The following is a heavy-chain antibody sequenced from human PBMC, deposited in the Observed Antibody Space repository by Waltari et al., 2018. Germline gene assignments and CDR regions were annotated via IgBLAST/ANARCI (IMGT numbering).Heavy chain of an antibody. CDR3: ARSPVDDYRNYYYYYGMDV. V-gene: IGHV4-30-4*01. J-gene: IGHJ6*02. CDR2: IFYTGSR. Sequence: QVQLQESGPGLVKPSETLSLSCSVSGDSISSGDYYWTWIRQPPGKGLEWIGYIFYTGSRSYNPSLKSRIAISIDASKNQFSLKLSSVTAADTAVYYCARSPVDDYRNYYYYYGMDVWGQGTTVTVSS. D-gene: IGHD4-4*01. CDR1: GDSISSGDYY.